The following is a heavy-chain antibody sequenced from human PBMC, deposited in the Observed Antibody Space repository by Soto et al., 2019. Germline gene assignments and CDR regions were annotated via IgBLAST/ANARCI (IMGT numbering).Heavy chain of an antibody. CDR1: GFTFSSYG. V-gene: IGHV3-33*01. J-gene: IGHJ4*02. CDR2: IWYDGSNK. CDR3: ARGGYYYYDSKAFDY. D-gene: IGHD3-22*01. Sequence: GGSLRLSCAASGFTFSSYGMHWVRQAPGKGLEWVAVIWYDGSNKYYADSVKGRFTISRDNSKNTLYLQMNSLRAEDTAVYYCARGGYYYYDSKAFDYWGQGTLVTVSS.